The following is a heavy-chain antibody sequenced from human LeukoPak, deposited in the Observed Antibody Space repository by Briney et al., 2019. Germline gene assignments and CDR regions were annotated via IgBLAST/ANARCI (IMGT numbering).Heavy chain of an antibody. V-gene: IGHV1-69*13. CDR2: IIPIFGTA. CDR3: ARGEVLYMDV. CDR1: GYTFTGYY. J-gene: IGHJ6*03. Sequence: SVKVSCKASGYTFTGYYMHWVRQAPGQGLEWMGGIIPIFGTANYAQKFQGRVTITADESTSTAYMELSSLRSEDTAVYHCARGEVLYMDVWGKGTTVTVSS.